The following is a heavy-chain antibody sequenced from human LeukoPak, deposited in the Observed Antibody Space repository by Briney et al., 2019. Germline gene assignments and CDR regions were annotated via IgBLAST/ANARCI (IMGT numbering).Heavy chain of an antibody. CDR3: ARVLTGSLYYDSSGFRY. CDR1: GFAVSSNY. Sequence: GGSLRLSCAASGFAVSSNYMSWVRQAPGKGLVWVSRINSDGSSTSYADSVKGRFTISRDNAKNTLYLQMNSLRAEDTAVYYCARVLTGSLYYDSSGFRYWGQGTLVTVSS. D-gene: IGHD3-22*01. CDR2: INSDGSST. J-gene: IGHJ4*02. V-gene: IGHV3-74*01.